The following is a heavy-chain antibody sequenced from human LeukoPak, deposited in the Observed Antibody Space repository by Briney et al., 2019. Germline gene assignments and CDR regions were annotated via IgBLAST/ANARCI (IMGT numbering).Heavy chain of an antibody. D-gene: IGHD2-2*01. J-gene: IGHJ5*02. CDR1: GGSISSGGYY. Sequence: SSQTLSLTCTVSGGSISSGGYYWSWIRQPPGKGLEWIGYIYHSGSTYYNPSLKSRVTISVDRSKNQFSLKLSSVTAADTAVYYCARGCPYCSSTSCYEWFDPWGQGTLVTVSS. V-gene: IGHV4-30-2*01. CDR2: IYHSGST. CDR3: ARGCPYCSSTSCYEWFDP.